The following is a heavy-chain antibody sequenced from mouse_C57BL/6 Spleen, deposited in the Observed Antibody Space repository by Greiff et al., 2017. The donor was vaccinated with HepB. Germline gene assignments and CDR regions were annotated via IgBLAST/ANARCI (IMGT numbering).Heavy chain of an antibody. CDR1: GYSITSGYY. V-gene: IGHV3-6*01. J-gene: IGHJ4*01. CDR3: ARETLYYYSSGEDAMDY. CDR2: ISYDGSN. D-gene: IGHD1-1*01. Sequence: EVQLQQSGPGLVKPSQSLSLTCSVTGYSITSGYYWNWIRQFPGNKLEWMGYISYDGSNNYNPSLKNRISITRDTTKNQFFLKLNSVTTEDTATYYCARETLYYYSSGEDAMDYWGQGTSVTVSS.